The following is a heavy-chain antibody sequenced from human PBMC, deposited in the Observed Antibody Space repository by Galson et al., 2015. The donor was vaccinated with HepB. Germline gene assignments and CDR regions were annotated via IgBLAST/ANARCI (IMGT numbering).Heavy chain of an antibody. CDR2: INHSGST. J-gene: IGHJ4*02. CDR3: ARMGTYYYGSGSYYG. CDR1: GGSFSGYY. Sequence: LSLTCAVYGGSFSGYYWSWIRQPPRKGLEWIGEINHSGSTNYNPSLKSRVTISVDTSKNQFSLKLSSVTAADTAVYYCARMGTYYYGSGSYYGWGQGTLVTVSS. V-gene: IGHV4-34*01. D-gene: IGHD3-10*01.